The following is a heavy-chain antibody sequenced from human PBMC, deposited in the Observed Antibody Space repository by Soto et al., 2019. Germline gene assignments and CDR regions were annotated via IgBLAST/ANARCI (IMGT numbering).Heavy chain of an antibody. Sequence: EASVKVSCKASGYTFTSYGISWVRQAPGQGLEWMGWISAYNGNTKYAQRLQGRVTMTTDTSTSTAYMELNSLRAEDTALYFCARDFDADSRTDFDYWGQGTLVTVSS. J-gene: IGHJ4*02. V-gene: IGHV1-18*01. CDR2: ISAYNGNT. CDR3: ARDFDADSRTDFDY. CDR1: GYTFTSYG. D-gene: IGHD4-17*01.